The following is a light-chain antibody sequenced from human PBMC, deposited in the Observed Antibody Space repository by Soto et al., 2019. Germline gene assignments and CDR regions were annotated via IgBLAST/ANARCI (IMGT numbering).Light chain of an antibody. CDR2: VGTGGIVG. V-gene: IGLV9-49*01. CDR1: SGYSNYN. Sequence: QSVLTQPPSASASLGASVTLTCTLSSGYSNYNVDWYQQRPGKGPRFVMRVGTGGIVGSKGDGIPDRFSVLGSGLNRYLTIKNSQEEDESDYHCGADHGSGSNFVSWVFGGGTKLTVL. J-gene: IGLJ3*02. CDR3: GADHGSGSNFVSWV.